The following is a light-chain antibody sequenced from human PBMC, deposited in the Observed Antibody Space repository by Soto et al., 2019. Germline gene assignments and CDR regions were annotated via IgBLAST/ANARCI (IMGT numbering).Light chain of an antibody. Sequence: ELVLTQSPGTLSLSPGARATLSCRASQSVSSSYLAWYQQKPGQAPRFLIYGASSRATGIPDRFSGSVSGTDLTITISRLEPEDGEVYYGQQYGSSPGTFGQGTKVDI. CDR3: QQYGSSPGT. CDR2: GAS. J-gene: IGKJ1*01. CDR1: QSVSSSY. V-gene: IGKV3-20*01.